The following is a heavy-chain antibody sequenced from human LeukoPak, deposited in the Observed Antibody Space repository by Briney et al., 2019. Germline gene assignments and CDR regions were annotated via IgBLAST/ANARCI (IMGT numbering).Heavy chain of an antibody. V-gene: IGHV3-23*01. CDR1: GFTFSSYA. CDR2: ISGSGGST. Sequence: GGSLRLSCAASGFTFSSYAMSWVRQAPGKGLEWVSAISGSGGSTYYADSVKGRFTISRDNSKNTLYLQMNSLRAEDTAVYYCAKYGEGYSSSWYWRYAFDIWGQGTMVTVSS. D-gene: IGHD6-13*01. CDR3: AKYGEGYSSSWYWRYAFDI. J-gene: IGHJ3*02.